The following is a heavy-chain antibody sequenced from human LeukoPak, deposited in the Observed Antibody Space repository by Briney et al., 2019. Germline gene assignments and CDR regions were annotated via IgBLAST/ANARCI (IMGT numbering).Heavy chain of an antibody. CDR1: GYTFTSNY. V-gene: IGHV1-46*01. Sequence: GASLKVSCKAFGYTFTSNYMHWVRQAPGHGPEWMGVISPSGGSTTYAQKFQGRVTLTRDMSTSTDYLELSSLRSEDTAVYYCARDLFTSSWYRWFDPWGQGTLVTVSS. CDR3: ARDLFTSSWYRWFDP. J-gene: IGHJ5*02. CDR2: ISPSGGST. D-gene: IGHD6-13*01.